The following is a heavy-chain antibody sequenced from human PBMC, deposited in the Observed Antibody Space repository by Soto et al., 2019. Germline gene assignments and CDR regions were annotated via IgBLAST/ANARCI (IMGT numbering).Heavy chain of an antibody. CDR2: ISYDGSNK. V-gene: IGHV3-30*18. D-gene: IGHD3-22*01. CDR3: AKDTYYYDSTGYYVFDD. J-gene: IGHJ4*02. CDR1: GFTFNSYG. Sequence: QVQLVESGGGVVQPGTSLRLSCAASGFTFNSYGMHWVRQAPGKGLEWVAGISYDGSNKHYADSVKGRLTISRDNSXNXXYLQMSSLRDEDTAVYYCAKDTYYYDSTGYYVFDDWGQGTLVTVSS.